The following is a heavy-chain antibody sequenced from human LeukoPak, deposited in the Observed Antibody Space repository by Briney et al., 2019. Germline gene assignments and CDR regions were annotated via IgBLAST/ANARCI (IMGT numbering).Heavy chain of an antibody. V-gene: IGHV4-30-4*01. CDR2: IFHNGNT. J-gene: IGHJ4*02. CDR1: GGSRSSGNYY. CDR3: ARRLTYYFDY. D-gene: IGHD3-9*01. Sequence: SETLSLTCTVSGGSRSSGNYYWSWIRQPPGKGLEWIGYIFHNGNTYYNPSLKSRVTISVDRSKNQFSLKLSSVTAADTAVYYCARRLTYYFDYWGQGTLVTVSS.